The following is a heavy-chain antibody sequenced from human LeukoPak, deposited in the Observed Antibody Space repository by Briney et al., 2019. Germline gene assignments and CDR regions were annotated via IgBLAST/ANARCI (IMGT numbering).Heavy chain of an antibody. J-gene: IGHJ4*02. CDR1: GFTFSSYV. CDR3: AKGSAAARPYYFDC. V-gene: IGHV3-23*01. Sequence: PGGSLRLSCAASGFTFSSYVMSWVRQAPGKGLEWVSAITGSRDSTYYVDSVKDRFTISRDNSKNTLYLQMNSLRAEDTAAYYCAKGSAAARPYYFDCWGQGTLVTVSS. CDR2: ITGSRDST. D-gene: IGHD6-13*01.